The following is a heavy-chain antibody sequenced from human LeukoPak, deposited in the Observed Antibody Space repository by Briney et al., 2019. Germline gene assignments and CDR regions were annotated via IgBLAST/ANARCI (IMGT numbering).Heavy chain of an antibody. CDR1: AFILSSYD. V-gene: IGHV3-23*01. CDR2: IGGGGGT. Sequence: GGSLRLSCAASAFILSSYDMNWVRQAPGKGLEWVSGIGGGGGTYYADSVKGRFTISRDNSKNTLYLQMDSLRPEDTAVYYCARSVWASRMLDYWGQGTLVTVSS. CDR3: ARSVWASRMLDY. D-gene: IGHD1-26*01. J-gene: IGHJ4*02.